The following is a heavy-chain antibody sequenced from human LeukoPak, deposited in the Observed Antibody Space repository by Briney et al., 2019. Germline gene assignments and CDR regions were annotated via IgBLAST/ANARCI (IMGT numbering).Heavy chain of an antibody. CDR2: ISGYSGKT. J-gene: IGHJ5*02. CDR1: GYSFNKFG. Sequence: ASVKVSCKASGYSFNKFGISWVRQAPGQGLEWIGWISGYSGKTDSAQKFQDRVTMTTDNSTSTAYLELRSLRSDDTAVYFCVRVGSAYGDPLEFDLWGQGTLVTVSS. V-gene: IGHV1-18*01. D-gene: IGHD2-21*01. CDR3: VRVGSAYGDPLEFDL.